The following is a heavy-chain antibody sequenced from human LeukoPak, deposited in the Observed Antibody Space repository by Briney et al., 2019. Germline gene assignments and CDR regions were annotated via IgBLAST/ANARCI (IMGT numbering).Heavy chain of an antibody. CDR1: GFSFDTYA. D-gene: IGHD3-10*01. CDR3: AREIFGSGSCPDF. V-gene: IGHV3-33*01. Sequence: GRSLRLSCAASGFSFDTYAMHWVRQAPGQGLEWVALIWHDGSHKFYSNSVRGQFTISRDNSKNTVYLQMNNLRPDDTAVYYCAREIFGSGSCPDFWGQGTLVTVSS. J-gene: IGHJ4*02. CDR2: IWHDGSHK.